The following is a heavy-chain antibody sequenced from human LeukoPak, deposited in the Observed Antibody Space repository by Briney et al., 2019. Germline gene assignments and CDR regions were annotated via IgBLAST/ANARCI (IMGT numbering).Heavy chain of an antibody. J-gene: IGHJ4*02. D-gene: IGHD5-12*01. CDR1: GGSISSGGNY. CDR3: ARVDPTDGYSGYYFDY. V-gene: IGHV4-31*03. CDR2: IYYSGST. Sequence: SETLSLTCTVSGGSISSGGNYWSWIRQCSGKGLEWIGYIYYSGSTYYNPSLKSRVTISVDTSKNQFSLKLSSVTAADTAVYYCARVDPTDGYSGYYFDYWGQGTLVTVSS.